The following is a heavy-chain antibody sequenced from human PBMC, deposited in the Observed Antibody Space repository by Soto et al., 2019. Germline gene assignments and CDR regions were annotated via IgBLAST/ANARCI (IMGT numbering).Heavy chain of an antibody. J-gene: IGHJ5*02. CDR1: GGTFSSYA. CDR3: ARSLLVWIAARPASSNWFDP. V-gene: IGHV1-69*01. Sequence: QVQLVQSGAEVKKPGSSVKVSCKASGGTFSSYAISWVRQAPGQGLEWMGGIIPIFGTANYAQKFQGRVTITADESTSTAYMELSSLRSEDTAVYYGARSLLVWIAARPASSNWFDPWGQGTLVTVSS. D-gene: IGHD6-6*01. CDR2: IIPIFGTA.